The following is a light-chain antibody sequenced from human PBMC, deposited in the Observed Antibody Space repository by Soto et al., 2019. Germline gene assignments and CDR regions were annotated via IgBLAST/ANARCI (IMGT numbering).Light chain of an antibody. CDR1: QDIRNY. J-gene: IGKJ2*01. V-gene: IGKV1-33*01. CDR2: DAS. CDR3: QQYDNLPRYT. Sequence: DLQMTQSPSSLSASVGDRITITCQASQDIRNYLNWYQQKPGKPPNLLIYDASNLETGVPSRFSGGGSGTNFTFTISSLHPEDIATYYCQQYDNLPRYTFGQGTRLEI.